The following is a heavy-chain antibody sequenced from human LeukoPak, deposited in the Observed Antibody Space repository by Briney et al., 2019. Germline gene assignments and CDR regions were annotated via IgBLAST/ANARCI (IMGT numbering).Heavy chain of an antibody. V-gene: IGHV3-74*01. Sequence: GGSLRLSCAASGFTFSSYWMHWVRQAPGKGLVWVSRINSVGSSTSYADSVKGRFTISKDNAKNTLYLQMNSLRAEDTAVYYCARGDRIAAAGSPRYYYYMDVWGKGTTVTVSS. CDR3: ARGDRIAAAGSPRYYYYMDV. CDR1: GFTFSSYW. CDR2: INSVGSST. J-gene: IGHJ6*03. D-gene: IGHD6-13*01.